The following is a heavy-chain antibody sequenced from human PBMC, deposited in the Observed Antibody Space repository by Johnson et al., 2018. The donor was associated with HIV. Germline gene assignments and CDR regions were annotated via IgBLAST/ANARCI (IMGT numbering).Heavy chain of an antibody. CDR3: ARDPDPFREYHGDAFDI. D-gene: IGHD3-10*01. V-gene: IGHV3-30*04. CDR2: ISYDGSNK. J-gene: IGHJ3*02. CDR1: GFTFSSYA. Sequence: QVQLVESGGGVVQPGRSLRLSCAASGFTFSSYAMHWVRQAPGKGLEWVAVISYDGSNKYYADSVKGRFTISRDSSKDTLYVQMNSLGGEDTAVYYCARDPDPFREYHGDAFDIWGQGTVVTVSS.